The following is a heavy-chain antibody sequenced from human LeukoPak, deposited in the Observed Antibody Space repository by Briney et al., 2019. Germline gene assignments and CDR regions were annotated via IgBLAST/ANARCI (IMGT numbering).Heavy chain of an antibody. Sequence: PGESLRLSCVASGFAFSNHNMDWVRQAPGKGLEWVSSISASGVMTYYADSVKGRFTVSRDNSKNSLYLQMSSLTAADTAVYYCAKDRSIGTYYTFDHWGQGTLVTVSS. D-gene: IGHD1-26*01. V-gene: IGHV3-23*01. J-gene: IGHJ4*02. CDR1: GFAFSNHN. CDR3: AKDRSIGTYYTFDH. CDR2: ISASGVMT.